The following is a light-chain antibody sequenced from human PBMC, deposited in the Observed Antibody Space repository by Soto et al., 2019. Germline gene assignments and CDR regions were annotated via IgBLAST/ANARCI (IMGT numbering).Light chain of an antibody. V-gene: IGKV3-20*01. J-gene: IGKJ2*01. CDR2: GAS. CDR1: QSVSSSY. CDR3: QQYGNSPMYT. Sequence: EIVLTQSPCTLSLSPGERATLSCRASQSVSSSYLAWYQQTTGQAPRLLIYGASSRATGIPDRFSGSGSGTEFTITISRMEPEDFAVYYCQQYGNSPMYTFGQGTKLEIK.